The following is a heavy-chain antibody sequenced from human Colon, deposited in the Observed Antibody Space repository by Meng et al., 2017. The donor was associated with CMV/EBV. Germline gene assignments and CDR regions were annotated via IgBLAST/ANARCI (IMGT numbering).Heavy chain of an antibody. CDR1: GYHFADYY. V-gene: IGHV1-46*01. D-gene: IGHD3-22*01. J-gene: IGHJ4*02. CDR3: ARDKFYDSPDD. CDR2: INPISGQT. Sequence: ASVLVSCKASGYHFADYYMHWVRQAPGQGPEWVGIINPISGQTTYAQKFQDRITITRDTYTNTVYLELRSLKSEDTAIFYCARDKFYDSPDDWGQGTLVTVSS.